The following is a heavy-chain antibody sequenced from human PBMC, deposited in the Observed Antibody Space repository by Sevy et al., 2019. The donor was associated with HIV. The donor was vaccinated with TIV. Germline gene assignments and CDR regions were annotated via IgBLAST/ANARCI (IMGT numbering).Heavy chain of an antibody. CDR2: ISFDGSDK. J-gene: IGHJ4*02. Sequence: GGCLRLSCAASGFSFSTHGMHWVRQAPGKGLEWMAVISFDGSDKYYSESVKGRFTISRDNSKNMLLLQMSSLRAEDTAVSYCARYAGYSTVWYPGYWGQGTLVTVSS. CDR1: GFSFSTHG. V-gene: IGHV3-30*03. D-gene: IGHD6-19*01. CDR3: ARYAGYSTVWYPGY.